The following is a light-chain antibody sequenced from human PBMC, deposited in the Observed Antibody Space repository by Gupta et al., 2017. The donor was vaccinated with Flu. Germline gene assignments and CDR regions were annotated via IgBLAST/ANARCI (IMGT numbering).Light chain of an antibody. CDR1: QNVSSTY. CDR2: GAS. CDR3: HQDLTSNE. J-gene: IGKJ1*01. Sequence: PGTLSLSPGQRATLSCRASQNVSSTYLEWYQQKPGQPPRLLIYGASNRANGIPDRFGGSGSATDFTLTSSRRETEDFAVYYWHQDLTSNEFGQGTKVEIK. V-gene: IGKV3-20*01.